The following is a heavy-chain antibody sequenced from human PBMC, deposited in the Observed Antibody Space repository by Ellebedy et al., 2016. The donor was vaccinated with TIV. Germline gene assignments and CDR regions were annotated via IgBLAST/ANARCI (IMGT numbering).Heavy chain of an antibody. CDR3: ARATTVTTSDAFDI. V-gene: IGHV4-39*01. CDR1: GGSISSSSYY. D-gene: IGHD4-17*01. Sequence: MPSETLSLTCTVSGGSISSSSYYWGWIRQPPGKGLEWIGSIYYSGRTYYNPSLKSRVTISVDTSKNQFSLKLSSVTAADTAVYYCARATTVTTSDAFDIWGQGTMVTVS. J-gene: IGHJ3*02. CDR2: IYYSGRT.